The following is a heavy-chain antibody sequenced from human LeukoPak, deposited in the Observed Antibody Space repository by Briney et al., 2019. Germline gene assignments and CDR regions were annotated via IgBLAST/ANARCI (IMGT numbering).Heavy chain of an antibody. V-gene: IGHV3-33*01. J-gene: IGHJ4*02. D-gene: IGHD5-12*01. Sequence: GGSLRLSCAASGFTFSSYGMHWVRQAPGKGLEWVAVIWYDGSNKYYADSVKGRSTISRDNSKNTLYLQMNSLRAEDTAVYYCARARVVATISSFDYWGQGTLVTVSS. CDR3: ARARVVATISSFDY. CDR1: GFTFSSYG. CDR2: IWYDGSNK.